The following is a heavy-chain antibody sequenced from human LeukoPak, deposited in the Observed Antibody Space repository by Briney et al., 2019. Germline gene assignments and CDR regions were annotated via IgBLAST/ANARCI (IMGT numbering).Heavy chain of an antibody. D-gene: IGHD2-2*01. CDR2: IGGSGGTT. V-gene: IGHV3-23*01. CDR1: GFTFSSYA. Sequence: GGSLRLSCAASGFTFSSYAMSWVRQAPGKGLEWVSSIGGSGGTTFYAGSVKGRFTISRDNSKNTLFLQMSSLRAEDTAVYYCAKGYCASTTCYARFENWGQGTLVTVSS. J-gene: IGHJ4*02. CDR3: AKGYCASTTCYARFEN.